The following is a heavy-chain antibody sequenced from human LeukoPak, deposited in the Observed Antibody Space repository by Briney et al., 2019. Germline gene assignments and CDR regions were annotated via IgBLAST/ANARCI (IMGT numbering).Heavy chain of an antibody. D-gene: IGHD2-15*01. Sequence: GGPLRLSCTVSGFTVSSNSWSWVRQAPGKGLEWVSFIYSGGNTHYSDSVKGRFTISRDNSKNTLYLQMNSLRAEDTAIYYCARRAGEYSHPYDYWGQGTLVTVSS. J-gene: IGHJ4*02. CDR1: GFTVSSNS. V-gene: IGHV3-53*01. CDR2: IYSGGNT. CDR3: ARRAGEYSHPYDY.